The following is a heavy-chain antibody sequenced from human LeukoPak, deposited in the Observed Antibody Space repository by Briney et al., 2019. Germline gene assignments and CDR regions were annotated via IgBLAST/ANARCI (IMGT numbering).Heavy chain of an antibody. D-gene: IGHD6-13*01. CDR1: GYTFTDYY. CDR2: INPNRGDT. Sequence: ASVKVSCKASGYTFTDYYMHWVRQAPGQGLEWIGWINPNRGDTISAQKFHGRVTMIKDTSISTAYMELSRLTSDDTAVYFCARCTAAAGTYPLDYWGQGTLVTVS. CDR3: ARCTAAAGTYPLDY. V-gene: IGHV1-2*02. J-gene: IGHJ4*02.